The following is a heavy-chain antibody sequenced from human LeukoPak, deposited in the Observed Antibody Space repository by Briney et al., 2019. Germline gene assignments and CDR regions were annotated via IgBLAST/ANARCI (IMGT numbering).Heavy chain of an antibody. V-gene: IGHV3-7*01. CDR3: ARCPYDSTGYYSVPSHLDY. CDR1: GFTFSTYW. J-gene: IGHJ4*02. Sequence: PGGSLRLSCAASGFTFSTYWMTWVRQAPGKGLEWVANIKQDGSAKYYVDSLRGRFSISRYNVKNSLFLQMNSLSAEDTAVYYCARCPYDSTGYYSVPSHLDYWGQGTLVTVSS. D-gene: IGHD3-22*01. CDR2: IKQDGSAK.